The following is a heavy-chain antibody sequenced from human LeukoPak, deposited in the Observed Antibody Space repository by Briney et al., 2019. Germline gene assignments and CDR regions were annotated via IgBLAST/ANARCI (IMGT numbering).Heavy chain of an antibody. Sequence: SETLSLTCTVSGGSISSGGYYWSWIRQHPGKGLEWIGYIYYSGSTYYNPSLKSRVPISVDTSKNQFSLKPSSVTAADTAVYYCARVRGGQLVRFDPWGQGTLVTVSS. V-gene: IGHV4-31*03. D-gene: IGHD6-6*01. CDR3: ARVRGGQLVRFDP. CDR2: IYYSGST. CDR1: GGSISSGGYY. J-gene: IGHJ5*02.